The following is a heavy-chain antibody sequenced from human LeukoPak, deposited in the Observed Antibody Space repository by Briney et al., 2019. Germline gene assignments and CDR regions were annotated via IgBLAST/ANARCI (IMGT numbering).Heavy chain of an antibody. D-gene: IGHD6-19*01. CDR3: ARVEGGYSSGWDFDY. Sequence: ASVTVSCKASVYTFTSYGISWVRQAPGQGLEWMGWISAYNGNTNYAQKLQGRVTMTTDTSTSTAYMELRSLRSDDTAVYYCARVEGGYSSGWDFDYWGRGTLVTVSS. V-gene: IGHV1-18*01. CDR2: ISAYNGNT. J-gene: IGHJ4*02. CDR1: VYTFTSYG.